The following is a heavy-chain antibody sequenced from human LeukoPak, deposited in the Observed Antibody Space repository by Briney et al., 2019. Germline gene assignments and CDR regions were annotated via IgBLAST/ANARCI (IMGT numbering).Heavy chain of an antibody. CDR3: AKDYTSSYSSSWYLDS. V-gene: IGHV3-43*01. CDR2: ISWDGGTT. J-gene: IGHJ4*02. CDR1: GFTFDDYT. D-gene: IGHD6-13*01. Sequence: GGSLRLSCAASGFTFDDYTMHWVRQVPGKGLEWVSVISWDGGTTYYADSVRGRFTISRDNNKNSLYLQMKSLTTEDTALYYCAKDYTSSYSSSWYLDSWGQGTLVSVSS.